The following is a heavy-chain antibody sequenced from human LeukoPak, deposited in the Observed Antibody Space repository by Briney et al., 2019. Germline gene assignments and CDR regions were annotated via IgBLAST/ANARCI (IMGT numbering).Heavy chain of an antibody. V-gene: IGHV3-30*04. J-gene: IGHJ6*03. Sequence: GGSLRLSCAASGFTFSGSAMHWVRQAPGKGLEWVAVISYDGSNKYYADSVKGRFTISRDNSKNTLYLQMNSLRAEDTAVYYCAKVGYSSSSYNYYYYYMDVWGKGTTVTVSS. CDR3: AKVGYSSSSYNYYYYYMDV. CDR1: GFTFSGSA. D-gene: IGHD6-6*01. CDR2: ISYDGSNK.